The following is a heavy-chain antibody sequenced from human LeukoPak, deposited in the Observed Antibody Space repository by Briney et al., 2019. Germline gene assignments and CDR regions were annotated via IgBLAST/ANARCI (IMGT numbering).Heavy chain of an antibody. Sequence: PGGFLRLSCAASGFTVITNDMTWVRQAPGKGLEWVSVLYSDGNTKYADSVQGRFTISRDNSKNTLYLEMNSLSPDDTAVYYCARGVEPLAANTLAYWGQGTLVTVPS. V-gene: IGHV3-53*01. CDR1: GFTVITND. CDR3: ARGVEPLAANTLAY. CDR2: LYSDGNT. J-gene: IGHJ4*02. D-gene: IGHD1-14*01.